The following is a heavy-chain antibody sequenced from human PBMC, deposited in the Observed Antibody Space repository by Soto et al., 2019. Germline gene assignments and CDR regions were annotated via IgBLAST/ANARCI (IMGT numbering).Heavy chain of an antibody. CDR1: GDSISSADYY. Sequence: SETRSLTWTVSGDSISSADYYWIWIRQTPGKGLEWIGHIFYSGTTYYNPSLKSRLTISVDTSKNHFSLRLTSVTAADTAVYYCARDLWVEPELYYYGMDVWGQGTTVTVSS. V-gene: IGHV4-30-4*01. J-gene: IGHJ6*02. D-gene: IGHD1-1*01. CDR3: ARDLWVEPELYYYGMDV. CDR2: IFYSGTT.